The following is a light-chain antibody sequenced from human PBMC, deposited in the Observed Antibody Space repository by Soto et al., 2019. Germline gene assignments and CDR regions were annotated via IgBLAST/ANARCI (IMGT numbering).Light chain of an antibody. J-gene: IGKJ4*01. Sequence: DIQMTQSPSSLSASVRDRVTITCRASQTSSIYSSGYQQTPGKAPNLLIYDASTLQSVVPSRFSGSRSGTEFPLTVSSLQPEDFATYYCHQTHTTPLTFGGGTKVEIK. CDR3: HQTHTTPLT. CDR2: DAS. V-gene: IGKV1-39*01. CDR1: QTSSIY.